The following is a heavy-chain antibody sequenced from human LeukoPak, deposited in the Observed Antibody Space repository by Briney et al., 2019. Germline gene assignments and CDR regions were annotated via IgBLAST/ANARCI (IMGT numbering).Heavy chain of an antibody. D-gene: IGHD4-17*01. CDR2: ISYDGSNK. V-gene: IGHV3-30-3*01. CDR3: ARGGQHDYGETFFWKAKDV. J-gene: IGHJ6*02. Sequence: GGSLRLSCAASGFTFSSYAMHWVRQAPGKGLEWVAVISYDGSNKYYADSVKGRFTISRDNSKNTLDLQMNSLRPENTAVYFCARGGQHDYGETFFWKAKDVWGQGTTVAVSS. CDR1: GFTFSSYA.